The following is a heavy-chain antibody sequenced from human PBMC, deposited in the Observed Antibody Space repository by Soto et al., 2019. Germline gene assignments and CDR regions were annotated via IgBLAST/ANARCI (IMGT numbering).Heavy chain of an antibody. V-gene: IGHV3-7*03. CDR1: GFTLSMYS. J-gene: IGHJ4*02. Sequence: DVQLKESGGGLVQPGQSLRLSCEVSGFTLSMYSMTWVRQAPGKGLEWVAKIPQDGSDGHYLDSVKGRFTISRDNAKNSVYLQMNSLRADETAVYYCARDHLILPAHDFFYGSDVWGQGSLVTVSS. D-gene: IGHD3-10*01. CDR3: ARDHLILPAHDFFYGSDV. CDR2: IPQDGSDG.